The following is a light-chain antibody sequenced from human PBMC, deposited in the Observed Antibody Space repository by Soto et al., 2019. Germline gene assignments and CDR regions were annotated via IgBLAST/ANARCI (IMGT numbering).Light chain of an antibody. CDR3: QQSYSTPPMYT. Sequence: DIQMTQSPSSLSASVGDRVTITCRASQSISSYLNWYQQKPGKAPKLLIYAASSLQSGVPSRFSGSVSGTDFTLTISSLQPEDFVTYNCQQSYSTPPMYTFGQGTKLEIK. V-gene: IGKV1-39*01. CDR2: AAS. CDR1: QSISSY. J-gene: IGKJ2*01.